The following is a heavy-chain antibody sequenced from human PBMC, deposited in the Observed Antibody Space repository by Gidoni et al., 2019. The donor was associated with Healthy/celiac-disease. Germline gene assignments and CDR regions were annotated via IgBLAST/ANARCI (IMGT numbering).Heavy chain of an antibody. D-gene: IGHD3-3*01. V-gene: IGHV3-11*01. J-gene: IGHJ4*02. CDR2: IRSSCSNI. Sequence: QVQLVESGGGLVKPGGSLRLSCAASGFTFSDYYSSWIRQAPGKGLEWVSYIRSSCSNIFYADSGKGRFTISRDNAKNSLYLQRNSLRAEDTAVYYCARWEGGFWSGYYTLWGQGTLVTVSS. CDR3: ARWEGGFWSGYYTL. CDR1: GFTFSDYY.